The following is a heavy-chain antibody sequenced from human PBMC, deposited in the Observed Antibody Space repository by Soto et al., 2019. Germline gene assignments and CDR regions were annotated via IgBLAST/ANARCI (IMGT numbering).Heavy chain of an antibody. CDR2: IGSSGGAI. Sequence: PGGSLRLSCVGSGFGFDSYAMSWVRQAPGKGLEWVSGIGSSGGAIVYADSVRGRFTISRDNSRNALYPHMNSLRAGDTAVYYCAKALWFGESSHYFDYWGQGTLVTVSS. CDR1: GFGFDSYA. D-gene: IGHD3-10*01. CDR3: AKALWFGESSHYFDY. V-gene: IGHV3-23*01. J-gene: IGHJ4*02.